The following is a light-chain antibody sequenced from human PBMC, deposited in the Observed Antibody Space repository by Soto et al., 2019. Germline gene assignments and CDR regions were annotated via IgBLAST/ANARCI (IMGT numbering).Light chain of an antibody. CDR3: HQYSSYSRT. CDR1: QGISTW. Sequence: DILMTQSPYTLSASVGDRATITCRASQGISTWLAWYQQKTGTAPKLLIYDASSLESGVPSRFSGSGSGTEFTLTISSLQPDDYATYYCHQYSSYSRTFGQGTKVEIK. J-gene: IGKJ1*01. CDR2: DAS. V-gene: IGKV1-5*01.